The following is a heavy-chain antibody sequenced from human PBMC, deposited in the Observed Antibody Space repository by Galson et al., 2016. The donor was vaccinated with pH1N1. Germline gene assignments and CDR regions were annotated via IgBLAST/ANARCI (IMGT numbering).Heavy chain of an antibody. V-gene: IGHV4-39*01. CDR1: GASVTSRSHY. CDR2: IHSSGSS. J-gene: IGHJ4*02. D-gene: IGHD6-13*01. Sequence: ETLSLTCTVSGASVTSRSHYWDWIRQPPGKGLEWLGNIHSSGSSYYNPSLKSRVSISVDTSKNQFSLHVRSVTAADTAVYYCASRGSSFWVFWGLGTLATVSS. CDR3: ASRGSSFWVF.